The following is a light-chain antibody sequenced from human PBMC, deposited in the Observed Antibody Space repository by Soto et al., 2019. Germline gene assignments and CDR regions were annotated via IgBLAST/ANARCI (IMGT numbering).Light chain of an antibody. Sequence: EIVMTQSPATLSVSPGEGATLSCRASQSVSSNLAWYQLKPGQAPRLLIYDASTRATGIPARFSGSGSGTDFTLTISRLEPEDFAVYYCQQYGSSLFTFGPGTKVDIK. J-gene: IGKJ3*01. CDR3: QQYGSSLFT. CDR2: DAS. V-gene: IGKV3-15*01. CDR1: QSVSSN.